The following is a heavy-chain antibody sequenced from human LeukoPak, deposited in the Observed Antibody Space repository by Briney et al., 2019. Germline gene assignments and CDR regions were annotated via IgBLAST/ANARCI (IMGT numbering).Heavy chain of an antibody. J-gene: IGHJ5*02. CDR2: IYYSGST. V-gene: IGHV4-59*08. D-gene: IGHD4-17*01. Sequence: SETLSLTCTVTGGSISSYYWSWIRQPPGKGLEWIGYIYYSGSTNYNPSLKSRVTISVDTSKNQFSLKLSSVTAADTAVYYCARSYDYGDHEEEWFDPWGQGTLVTVSS. CDR1: GGSISSYY. CDR3: ARSYDYGDHEEEWFDP.